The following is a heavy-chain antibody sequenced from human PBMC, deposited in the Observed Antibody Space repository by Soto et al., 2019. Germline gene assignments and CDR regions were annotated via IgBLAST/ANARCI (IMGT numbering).Heavy chain of an antibody. D-gene: IGHD3-3*01. J-gene: IGHJ6*03. CDR3: ARGAPGGFWSGKYYYYYMDV. CDR1: GYTFTSYA. V-gene: IGHV1-3*01. Sequence: ASVKVSCKASGYTFTSYAMHWVRQAPGQRLEWMGWINAGNGNTKYSQKFQGRVTITRDTSASTAYMELSSLRSEDTAVYYCARGAPGGFWSGKYYYYYMDVWGKGTTVTVSS. CDR2: INAGNGNT.